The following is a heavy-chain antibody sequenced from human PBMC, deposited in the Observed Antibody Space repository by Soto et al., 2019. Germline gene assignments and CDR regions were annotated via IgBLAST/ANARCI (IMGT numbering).Heavy chain of an antibody. CDR2: IYATGTT. CDR1: GASISGFY. D-gene: IGHD1-1*01. V-gene: IGHV4-4*07. CDR3: VRGGTKTLRDWFDP. Sequence: ETLSLTCTVSGASISGFYWSWIRKSAGKGLEWIGRIYATGTTDYNPSLKSRVMMSVDTSKKQFSLKLRSVTAADTAVYYCVRGGTKTLRDWFDPWGQGISVTVSS. J-gene: IGHJ5*02.